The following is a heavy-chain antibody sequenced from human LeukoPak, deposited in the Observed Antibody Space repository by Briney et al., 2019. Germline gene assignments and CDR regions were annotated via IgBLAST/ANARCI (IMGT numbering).Heavy chain of an antibody. CDR2: INPNDGDT. CDR1: GYTFTDYY. Sequence: GASVKVSCKAPGYTFTDYYMHWVRQAPGQGFEWMGWINPNDGDTNYAQKFQGRVTMTRDTSISTAHMEVSGLRSDDTAVYYCARANFLYCSSTTCLFDYWGQGTLVTVSS. V-gene: IGHV1-2*02. D-gene: IGHD2-2*01. CDR3: ARANFLYCSSTTCLFDY. J-gene: IGHJ4*02.